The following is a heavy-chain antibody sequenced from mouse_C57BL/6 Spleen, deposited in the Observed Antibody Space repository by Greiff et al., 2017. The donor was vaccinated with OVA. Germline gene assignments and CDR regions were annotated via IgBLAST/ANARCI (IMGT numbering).Heavy chain of an antibody. J-gene: IGHJ2*01. CDR2: IYPGDGDT. D-gene: IGHD2-4*01. CDR1: GYAFSSYW. V-gene: IGHV1-80*01. Sequence: VQVVESGAELVKPGASVKISCKASGYAFSSYWMNWVKQRPGKGLEWIGQIYPGDGDTNYNGKFKGKATLTADKSSSTAYMQLSSLTSEDSAVYFCARGGLRPYFDYWGQGTTLTVSS. CDR3: ARGGLRPYFDY.